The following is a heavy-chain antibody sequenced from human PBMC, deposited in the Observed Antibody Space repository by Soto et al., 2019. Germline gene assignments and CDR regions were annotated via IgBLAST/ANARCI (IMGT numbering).Heavy chain of an antibody. D-gene: IGHD6-19*01. CDR1: GFTFSSYE. CDR2: ISISGSTR. Sequence: GGSLRLSCAASGFTFSSYEMNWVRQAPGKGLEWVSYISISGSTRYYADAVKGRFTISRDNAKNSLYLQMNSLRAEDTAVYYCARMVPTAVAGTLDYWGQGTLVTVSS. CDR3: ARMVPTAVAGTLDY. J-gene: IGHJ4*02. V-gene: IGHV3-48*03.